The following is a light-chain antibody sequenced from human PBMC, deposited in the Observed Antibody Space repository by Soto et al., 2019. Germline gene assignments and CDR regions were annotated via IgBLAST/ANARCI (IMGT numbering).Light chain of an antibody. V-gene: IGKV1-5*01. CDR3: RQYNSF. CDR2: DAS. CDR1: QNINRW. J-gene: IGKJ2*01. Sequence: DMQMTPSPSTLSASVGDRVTITCRASQNINRWLAWYQQRPGKAPKLLMYDASTLESGVPSRFSGSGSGTEFTLTISSLQPDDSATYYCRQYNSFFGQGTKLEIK.